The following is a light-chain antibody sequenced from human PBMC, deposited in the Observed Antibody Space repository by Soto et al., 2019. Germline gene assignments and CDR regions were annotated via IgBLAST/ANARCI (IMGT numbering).Light chain of an antibody. CDR2: DTS. J-gene: IGKJ1*01. CDR1: QSVTSNY. V-gene: IGKV3-20*01. Sequence: DIVLTQSPGTPSLSPGEIATLSCRASQSVTSNYLAWYQQEPGQAPGLLIYDTSTRASGVPDRFSGSGSGTEFTLTISRVEPEDFAVYYWQQYGSSGTFGQGTKVDIK. CDR3: QQYGSSGT.